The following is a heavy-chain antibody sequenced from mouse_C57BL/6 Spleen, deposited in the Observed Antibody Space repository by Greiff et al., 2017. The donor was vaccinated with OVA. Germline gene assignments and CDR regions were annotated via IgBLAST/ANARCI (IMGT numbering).Heavy chain of an antibody. Sequence: DVQLVESGGGLVKPGGSLKLSCAASGFTFSSYAMSWVRQTPEKRLEWVATISDGGSYTYYPDNVKGRFTISRDNAKNNLYLQMSHLKSEDTAMYYCARDDYDVKGYAMDYWGQGTSVTVSS. D-gene: IGHD2-4*01. V-gene: IGHV5-4*01. CDR3: ARDDYDVKGYAMDY. CDR2: ISDGGSYT. J-gene: IGHJ4*01. CDR1: GFTFSSYA.